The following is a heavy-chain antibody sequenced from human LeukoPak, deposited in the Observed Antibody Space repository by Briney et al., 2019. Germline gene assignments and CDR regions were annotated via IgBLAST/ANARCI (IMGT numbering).Heavy chain of an antibody. Sequence: PSETLSLTCTVSGVAISTYYWSWIRQTPGMGLEWIGYIYYTGSTNYNPSLKSRVTISVDASKNQFSLKLSSVTAADTAVYYCARVGSGWSDYYYYYMDVWGKGTTVTVSS. CDR2: IYYTGST. CDR1: GVAISTYY. CDR3: ARVGSGWSDYYYYYMDV. D-gene: IGHD6-19*01. J-gene: IGHJ6*03. V-gene: IGHV4-59*01.